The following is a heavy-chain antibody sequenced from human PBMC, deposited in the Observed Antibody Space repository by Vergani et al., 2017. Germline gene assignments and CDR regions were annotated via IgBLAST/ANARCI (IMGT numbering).Heavy chain of an antibody. CDR3: ARDRDRYFDWLFH. D-gene: IGHD3-9*01. J-gene: IGHJ4*02. V-gene: IGHV3-21*01. CDR2: ISSSSSYI. CDR1: GFTFSNAW. Sequence: EVQLVESGGGLVKPGGSLRLSCAASGFTFSNAWMNWVRQAPGKGLEWVSSISSSSSYIYYADSVKGRFTISRDNAKNSLYLQMNSLRAEDTAVYYCARDRDRYFDWLFHWGQGTLVTVSS.